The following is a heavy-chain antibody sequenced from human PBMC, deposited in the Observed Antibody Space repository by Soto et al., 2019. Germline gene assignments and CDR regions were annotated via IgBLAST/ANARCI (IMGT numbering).Heavy chain of an antibody. J-gene: IGHJ3*02. CDR2: VYYGGTI. V-gene: IGHV4-39*01. D-gene: IGHD3-3*02. CDR1: GDSISSSNSH. Sequence: LSETLSLTCTVSGDSISSSNSHWGWTRQPPGKGLEYIGSVYYGGTIFYNRKIYNNPSLKSRVTISVDTSKNQFSLRLSSVTAADTGVYYCVRYDRINMKPYSPEGFHIWGQGTMVTVSS. CDR3: VRYDRINMKPYSPEGFHI.